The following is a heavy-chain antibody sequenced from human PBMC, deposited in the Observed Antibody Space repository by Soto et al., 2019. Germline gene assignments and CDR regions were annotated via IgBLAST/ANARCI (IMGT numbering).Heavy chain of an antibody. D-gene: IGHD2-2*01. CDR1: GYTFTGYY. J-gene: IGHJ5*02. CDR3: ARFVLPAANNHWFDP. V-gene: IGHV1-2*02. CDR2: INPNSGGT. Sequence: GASVKVSCKASGYTFTGYYMHWVRQAPGQGLEWMGWINPNSGGTNYAQKFQGRVTMTRDTSISTAYMELSRLRSDDTAVYYCARFVLPAANNHWFDPWGQGTLVTVSS.